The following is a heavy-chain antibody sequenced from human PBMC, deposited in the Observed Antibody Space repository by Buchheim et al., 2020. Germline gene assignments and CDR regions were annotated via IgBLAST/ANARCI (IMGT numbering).Heavy chain of an antibody. CDR3: TITVYGDYEVYFDY. D-gene: IGHD4-17*01. V-gene: IGHV3-15*01. CDR1: GFGFNTYT. CDR2: IKSKTDGGTT. Sequence: EVQLVESGGGLVKPGGSLRLSCAASGFGFNTYTMHWVRQAPGKGLEWVGRIKSKTDGGTTDYAAPVKGRFTISRDDSKNTLYLQMNSLKTEDTAVYYCTITVYGDYEVYFDYWGQGTL. J-gene: IGHJ4*02.